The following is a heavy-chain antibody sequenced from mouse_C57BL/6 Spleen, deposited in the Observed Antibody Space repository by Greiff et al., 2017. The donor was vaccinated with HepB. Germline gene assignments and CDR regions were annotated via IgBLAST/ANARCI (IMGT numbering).Heavy chain of an antibody. CDR1: GFTFSSYA. V-gene: IGHV5-4*03. CDR3: ARFYYYGSSYVGYFDV. CDR2: ISDGGSYT. J-gene: IGHJ1*03. Sequence: EVNVVESGGGLVKPGGSLKLSCAASGFTFSSYAMSWVRQTPEKRLEWVATISDGGSYTYYPDNVKGRFTISRDNAKNNLYLQMSHLKSEDTAMYYCARFYYYGSSYVGYFDVWGTGTTVTVSS. D-gene: IGHD1-1*01.